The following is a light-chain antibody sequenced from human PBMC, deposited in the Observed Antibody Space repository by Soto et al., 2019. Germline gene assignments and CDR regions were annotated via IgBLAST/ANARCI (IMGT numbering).Light chain of an antibody. Sequence: DIQMTQSPSSLSASVGDRVTITFRASQSISSYLNWYQQKPGKAPKLLIYAASSLQSGVPSRFSRSGSGKDFTLTISSLQPEDFATYYCQQSYSTPYTFGQGTKLEIK. CDR3: QQSYSTPYT. CDR2: AAS. CDR1: QSISSY. J-gene: IGKJ2*01. V-gene: IGKV1-39*01.